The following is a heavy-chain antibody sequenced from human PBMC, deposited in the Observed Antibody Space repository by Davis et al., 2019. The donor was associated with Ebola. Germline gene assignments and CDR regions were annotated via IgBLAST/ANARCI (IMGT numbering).Heavy chain of an antibody. CDR3: ARASHRGGGTYYTFDS. CDR2: INPNSGGT. V-gene: IGHV1-2*04. D-gene: IGHD1-26*01. CDR1: GYTFTGYY. J-gene: IGHJ4*02. Sequence: ASVKVSCKASGYTFTGYYMHWVRQAPGQGLEWMGWINPNSGGTNYAQKFQGWVTMTRDTSISTAYIELSSLTSDDTAVYYRARASHRGGGTYYTFDSWGRGTLITVSS.